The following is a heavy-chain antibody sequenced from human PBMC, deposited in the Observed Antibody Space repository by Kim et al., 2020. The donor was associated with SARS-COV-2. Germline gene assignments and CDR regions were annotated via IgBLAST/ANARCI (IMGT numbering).Heavy chain of an antibody. J-gene: IGHJ1*01. Sequence: DSVKGRFTISRDNSRNTVYLQMNSLRADDTALYYCARDTFSKNWNEYFHXWGQGTLVTVSS. D-gene: IGHD3-16*01. CDR3: ARDTFSKNWNEYFHX. V-gene: IGHV3-30*07.